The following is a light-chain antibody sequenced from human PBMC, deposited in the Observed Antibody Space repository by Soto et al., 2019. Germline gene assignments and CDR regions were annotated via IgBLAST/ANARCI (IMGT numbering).Light chain of an antibody. V-gene: IGKV1-5*03. J-gene: IGKJ1*01. CDR1: QTISSW. CDR3: QHYYSYSEA. Sequence: DIQMTQSPSTLSGSVGDRVTITCRASQTISSWLAWYQQKPGKAPKLLIYKASTLKSGVPSRFSGSGSGTEFTLTISSLQPDDVATYYCQHYYSYSEAFGQGTKVEL. CDR2: KAS.